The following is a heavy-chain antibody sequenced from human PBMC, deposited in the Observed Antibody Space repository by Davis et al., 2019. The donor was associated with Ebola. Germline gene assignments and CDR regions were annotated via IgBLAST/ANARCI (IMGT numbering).Heavy chain of an antibody. J-gene: IGHJ6*02. V-gene: IGHV3-48*03. Sequence: GGSLRLSCAASGFTFSSYEMNWVRQAPGKGLEWVSYISSSGSTIYYADSVKGRFTISRDNAKNSLYLQMNSLGAEDTAVYYCARSPLYCSGGSCYSTYYGMDVWGQGTTVTVSS. CDR1: GFTFSSYE. CDR3: ARSPLYCSGGSCYSTYYGMDV. D-gene: IGHD2-15*01. CDR2: ISSSGSTI.